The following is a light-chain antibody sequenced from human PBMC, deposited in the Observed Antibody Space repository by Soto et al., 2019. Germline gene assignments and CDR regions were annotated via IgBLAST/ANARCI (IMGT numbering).Light chain of an antibody. J-gene: IGKJ4*01. CDR2: GAS. V-gene: IGKV1-39*01. Sequence: DIQMTQSPSSLSVSIGDRVTITCRASQSISTYLNWYEQKPGKAPNLLIYGASTLQSGVPSRFSGGGSGTYFTLTISGLQPEDFGSYYCQQSYTSPVTFGEGTKVEIK. CDR1: QSISTY. CDR3: QQSYTSPVT.